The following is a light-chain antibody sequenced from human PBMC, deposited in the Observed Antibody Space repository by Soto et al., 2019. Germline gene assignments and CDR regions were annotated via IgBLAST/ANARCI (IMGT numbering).Light chain of an antibody. CDR2: GAS. CDR3: QQYGSLWT. CDR1: QSVSSSY. Sequence: EIVLTQSPGTLSLSPGERATLSCRASQSVSSSYLAWYQQKPGQAPSLLIYGASSRATGIPDRFSGSGSRTDFTLTISRLEPEDFAMYYCQQYGSLWTFGQGTKVEIK. J-gene: IGKJ1*01. V-gene: IGKV3-20*01.